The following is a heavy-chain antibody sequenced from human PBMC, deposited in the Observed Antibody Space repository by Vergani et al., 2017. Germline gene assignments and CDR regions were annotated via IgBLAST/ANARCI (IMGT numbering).Heavy chain of an antibody. CDR1: GFTFSSYS. D-gene: IGHD6-13*01. J-gene: IGHJ4*02. CDR2: IASSTSYI. V-gene: IGHV3-21*01. Sequence: EVQLVESGGGLVKRGGSLRLSCAASGFTFSSYSMNWVRQAPGKGLEWVSSIASSTSYIYYADSVKGRFTISRDNSKNTLYLQMNSLRVEDTAVYYCARDRAAAGTFDYWGQGTLVTVSS. CDR3: ARDRAAAGTFDY.